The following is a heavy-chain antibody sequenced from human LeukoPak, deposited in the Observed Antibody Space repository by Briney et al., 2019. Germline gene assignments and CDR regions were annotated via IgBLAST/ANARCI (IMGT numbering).Heavy chain of an antibody. D-gene: IGHD1-26*01. CDR1: GYTFTSNY. V-gene: IGHV1-46*01. CDR2: ISPSGGST. Sequence: ASVKVSCKAFGYTFTSNYMHWVRQAPGQGPECMGVISPSGGSTTYAQKFQGRVTLTRDMSTSTAYMELSSLRSEDTAVYYCARGLSGSSQDYWGQGTLVTVSS. CDR3: ARGLSGSSQDY. J-gene: IGHJ4*02.